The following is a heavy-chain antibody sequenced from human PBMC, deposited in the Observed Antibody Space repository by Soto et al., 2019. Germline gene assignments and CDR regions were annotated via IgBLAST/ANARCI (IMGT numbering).Heavy chain of an antibody. CDR3: ARDSYAPHV. D-gene: IGHD4-17*01. CDR1: VFTFSNYW. J-gene: IGHJ6*02. CDR2: INIDGSGT. V-gene: IGHV3-74*03. Sequence: PGGSLRLSGAASVFTFSNYWMHWVRQAPGKGLVWVSRINIDGSGTTYADSVKGRFTISRDNAKNTVFLEMKNLRAEDTAVYYCARDSYAPHVWGQGTTVTVSS.